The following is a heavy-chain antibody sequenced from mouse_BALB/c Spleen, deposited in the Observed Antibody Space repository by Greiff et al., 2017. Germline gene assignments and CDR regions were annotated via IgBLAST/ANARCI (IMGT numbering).Heavy chain of an antibody. CDR2: IYPGSGST. Sequence: QVQLKESGAELVKPGTSVKLSCKASGYNFTSYWINWVKLRPGQGLEWIGDIYPGSGSTNYNEKFKSKATLTVDTSSSTAYMQLSSLASEDSALYYCARDGNYDYWGQGTTLTVSS. CDR3: ARDGNYDY. J-gene: IGHJ2*01. V-gene: IGHV1-55*01. D-gene: IGHD2-1*01. CDR1: GYNFTSYW.